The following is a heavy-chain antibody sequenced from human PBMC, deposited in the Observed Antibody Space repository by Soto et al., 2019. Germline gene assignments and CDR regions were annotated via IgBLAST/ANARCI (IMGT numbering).Heavy chain of an antibody. CDR2: IIPIFGTA. CDR3: ARGRSTLVLWFGDPIQD. V-gene: IGHV1-69*01. CDR1: GGTFSSYA. Sequence: QVQLVQSGAEVKKPGSSVKVSCKASGGTFSSYAISWVRQAPGQGLEWMGGIIPIFGTANYAQKFQGRVTITADESTSTAYMELSSLRSEDTAVYYCARGRSTLVLWFGDPIQDWGQGTLVTVSS. D-gene: IGHD3-10*01. J-gene: IGHJ4*02.